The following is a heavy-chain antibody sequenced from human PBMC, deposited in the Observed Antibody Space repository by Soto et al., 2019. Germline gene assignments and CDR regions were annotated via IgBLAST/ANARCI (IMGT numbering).Heavy chain of an antibody. D-gene: IGHD3-3*01. Sequence: QVQLVQSGAEVKKPGASVKVSCKASGYTFTGYYMHWVRQAPGQGLEWMGWINPNSGGTNYAQKFQGWLTMTRDTSIIKAYMELSRLRSDDTAVYYWARDKVPNYDFWSGYYTLYYYHGMDVWGQGTTVTVSS. J-gene: IGHJ6*02. V-gene: IGHV1-2*04. CDR2: INPNSGGT. CDR3: ARDKVPNYDFWSGYYTLYYYHGMDV. CDR1: GYTFTGYY.